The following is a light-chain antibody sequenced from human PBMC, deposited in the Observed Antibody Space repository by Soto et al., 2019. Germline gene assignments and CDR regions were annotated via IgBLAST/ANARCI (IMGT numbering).Light chain of an antibody. CDR2: GNS. CDR3: QSYDSSLSGVV. CDR1: SSNIGAGYD. Sequence: QSVLTQPPSVSGAPGQRVTISGTGSSSNIGAGYDVHWYQQLPGTAPKLLIYGNSNRPSGVPDRFSGSKSGTSASLAITGLLAEDEADYYCQSYDSSLSGVVFGGGTKLTVL. J-gene: IGLJ2*01. V-gene: IGLV1-40*01.